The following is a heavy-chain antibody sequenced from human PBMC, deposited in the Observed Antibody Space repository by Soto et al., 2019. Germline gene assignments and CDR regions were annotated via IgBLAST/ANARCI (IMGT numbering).Heavy chain of an antibody. CDR2: ISGSGGST. D-gene: IGHD3-9*01. CDR1: GFTFSSYA. V-gene: IGHV3-23*01. Sequence: GGSLRLSCVASGFTFSSYAMSWVRQAPGKGLEWVSAISGSGGSTYYADSVKGRFTISRDNSKNTLYLQMNSLRAEDTAVYYCAKGSIRYFDWLLPMMDYWGQGTLVTVSS. CDR3: AKGSIRYFDWLLPMMDY. J-gene: IGHJ4*02.